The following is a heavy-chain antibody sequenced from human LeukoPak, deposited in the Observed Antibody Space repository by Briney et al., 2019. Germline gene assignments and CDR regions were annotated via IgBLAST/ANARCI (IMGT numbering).Heavy chain of an antibody. D-gene: IGHD2-2*01. CDR2: IKCGGSEK. CDR1: GVTFSNSW. CDR3: VRGVGSSTSCYVRAFDI. Sequence: PGGSLRLSCAASGVTFSNSWMHWVCQAPEKGLEWVADIKCGGSEKCNVDPVKGRLTISRDNAKNSLYLQVNSLRAEDMTVYYCVRGVGSSTSCYVRAFDIWGQGTMVTVSS. V-gene: IGHV3-52*01. J-gene: IGHJ3*02.